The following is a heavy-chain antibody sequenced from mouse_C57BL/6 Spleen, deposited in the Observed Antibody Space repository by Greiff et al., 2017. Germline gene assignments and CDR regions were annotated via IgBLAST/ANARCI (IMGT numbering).Heavy chain of an antibody. V-gene: IGHV2-2*01. CDR2: IWSGGST. CDR1: GFSLTSYG. CDR3: ARNYYGSSYPAWFAY. Sequence: VQLQQSGPGLVQPSQSLSITCPVSGFSLTSYGVHWVRQSPGKGLEWLGVIWSGGSTDYNAAFISRLSISKDNSKSQVFFKMNSLQADDTAIYYCARNYYGSSYPAWFAYWGQGTLVTVSA. J-gene: IGHJ3*01. D-gene: IGHD1-1*01.